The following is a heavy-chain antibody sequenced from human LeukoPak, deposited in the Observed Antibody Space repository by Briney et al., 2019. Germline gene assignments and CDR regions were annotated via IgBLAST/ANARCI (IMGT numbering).Heavy chain of an antibody. CDR3: AREGRGFWSGYSTGAFDI. CDR1: GGTFSSYA. J-gene: IGHJ3*02. Sequence: SVKVSCKASGGTFSSYAISWVRQAPGQGLEWMGGIIPIFGTANYAQKFQGRVTITTDESTSTAYMELSSLRAEDTAVYYCAREGRGFWSGYSTGAFDIWGQGTMVTVSS. CDR2: IIPIFGTA. D-gene: IGHD3-3*01. V-gene: IGHV1-69*05.